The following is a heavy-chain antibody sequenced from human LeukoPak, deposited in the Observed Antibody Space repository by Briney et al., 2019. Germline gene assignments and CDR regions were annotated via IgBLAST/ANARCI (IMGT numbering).Heavy chain of an antibody. CDR3: EREGETGSYNLVY. Sequence: GASVKVSCKASGFTFTGYYMHWVRQAPGQGLEWMGWINPNSGGTNYAQKFQGRVTMTRDTSISTAYMELSRLRSDDTAVYYREREGETGSYNLVYWGQGTLVTVSS. CDR2: INPNSGGT. J-gene: IGHJ4*02. CDR1: GFTFTGYY. D-gene: IGHD5-24*01. V-gene: IGHV1-2*02.